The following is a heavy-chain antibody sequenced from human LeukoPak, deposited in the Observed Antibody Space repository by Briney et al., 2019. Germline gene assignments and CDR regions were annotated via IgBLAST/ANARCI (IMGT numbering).Heavy chain of an antibody. D-gene: IGHD2/OR15-2a*01. Sequence: GGSLRLSCAASGFTFSSHAMSWVRQAPGKGLEWVSAISGSGGSTYYADSVKGRFTISRDNSKNTLYLQMSSLRAEDTAVYLCVKDLRSDFMGVLSRYLSYWGQGTLVTVSS. CDR2: ISGSGGST. J-gene: IGHJ4*02. CDR1: GFTFSSHA. CDR3: VKDLRSDFMGVLSRYLSY. V-gene: IGHV3-23*01.